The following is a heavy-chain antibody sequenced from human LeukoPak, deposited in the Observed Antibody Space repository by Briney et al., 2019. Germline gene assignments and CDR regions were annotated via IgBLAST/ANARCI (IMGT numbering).Heavy chain of an antibody. CDR2: ISDSGDRT. Sequence: GGSLRLSCAASGFAFSRQDMGWVRQAPGKGLEWVSAISDSGDRTYYLDSVKGRFTISRDNSKNTLYLQMNSLRADDTAVYYCAKDARRSSGWYFFDHWGQGILVTVSS. CDR3: AKDARRSSGWYFFDH. J-gene: IGHJ4*02. D-gene: IGHD6-19*01. V-gene: IGHV3-23*01. CDR1: GFAFSRQD.